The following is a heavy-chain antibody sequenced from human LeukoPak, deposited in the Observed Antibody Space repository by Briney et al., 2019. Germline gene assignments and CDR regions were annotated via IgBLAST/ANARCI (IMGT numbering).Heavy chain of an antibody. CDR2: INHSGST. CDR3: ARTTEGYCRGRSCYSYYYYMDV. Sequence: SETLSLTCAVYGGSFSGYYWSWIRQPPGKGLEWIGEINHSGSTNYNPSLKSRVTISVDASKNQFSLKLSSVTAADTAVYYCARTTEGYCRGRSCYSYYYYMDVWGKGTTVTVSS. V-gene: IGHV4-34*01. J-gene: IGHJ6*03. D-gene: IGHD2-15*01. CDR1: GGSFSGYY.